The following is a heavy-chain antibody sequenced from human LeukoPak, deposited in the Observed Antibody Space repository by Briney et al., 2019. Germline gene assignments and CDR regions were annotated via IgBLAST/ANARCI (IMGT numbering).Heavy chain of an antibody. V-gene: IGHV4-34*01. CDR2: INHSGST. J-gene: IGHJ4*02. D-gene: IGHD4-11*01. CDR3: ARDEDYSNYVLPPDY. CDR1: GGSFSGYY. Sequence: PSETLSLTCAVYGGSFSGYYWGWIRQPPGKGLECIGEINHSGSTNYNPSLKSRVTISVDTSKNQFSLKLSSVTAADTAVYYCARDEDYSNYVLPPDYWGQGTLVTVSS.